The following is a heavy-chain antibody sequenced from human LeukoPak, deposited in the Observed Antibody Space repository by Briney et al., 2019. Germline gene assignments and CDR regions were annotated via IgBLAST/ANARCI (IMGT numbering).Heavy chain of an antibody. CDR1: GGSLSSSSYY. CDR2: IYYSGST. V-gene: IGHV4-39*01. D-gene: IGHD2-15*01. CDR3: ARRDCSGGSCYSRYYYYYMDV. Sequence: PSETLSLTCTVSGGSLSSSSYYWGWIRQPPGKGLEWIGSIYYSGSTYYNLSLKSRVTISVDTSKNQFSLKLSSVTAADTAVYYCARRDCSGGSCYSRYYYYYMDVWGKGTTVTVSS. J-gene: IGHJ6*03.